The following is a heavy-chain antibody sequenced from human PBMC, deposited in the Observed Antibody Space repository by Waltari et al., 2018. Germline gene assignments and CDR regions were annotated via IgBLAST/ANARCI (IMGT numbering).Heavy chain of an antibody. CDR3: ARVRGDGDFFDY. CDR1: GYSISSGYY. Sequence: QVQLQESGPGLVNPSETLSLTCSVSGYSISSGYYWGWIRQPPGKGLEWIGSIYHSGSTYYNPSLKSRVTISVDTSKNQFSLKLSSVTAADTAVYYCARVRGDGDFFDYWGQGTLVTVSS. D-gene: IGHD2-8*01. J-gene: IGHJ4*02. V-gene: IGHV4-38-2*02. CDR2: IYHSGST.